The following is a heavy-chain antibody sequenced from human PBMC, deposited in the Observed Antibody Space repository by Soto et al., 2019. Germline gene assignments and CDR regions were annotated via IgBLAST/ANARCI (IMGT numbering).Heavy chain of an antibody. D-gene: IGHD3-16*02. Sequence: SETLSLTCAVYGGSFSGYYWSWIRQPPGKGLEWIGEINHSGSTNYNPSLTSRVTISVDTSKNQFSLKLSSVTAADTAVYYCARPAGLWGSYRGIGNWFDPWGQGTLVTVSS. CDR1: GGSFSGYY. V-gene: IGHV4-34*01. CDR2: INHSGST. CDR3: ARPAGLWGSYRGIGNWFDP. J-gene: IGHJ5*02.